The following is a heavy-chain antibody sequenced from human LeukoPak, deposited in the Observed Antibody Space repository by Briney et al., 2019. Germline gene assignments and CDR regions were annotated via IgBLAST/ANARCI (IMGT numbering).Heavy chain of an antibody. Sequence: PGGSLRLSCAASGFTFSSYSMNWVRQAPGKGLEWVSSISSSSSYIYYADSVKGRFTISRDNAKNSLYLQMNSLRAEDTAVYYCASPSAGTLDAFDIWGRGTMVTVSS. D-gene: IGHD6-19*01. CDR3: ASPSAGTLDAFDI. CDR2: ISSSSSYI. V-gene: IGHV3-21*01. CDR1: GFTFSSYS. J-gene: IGHJ3*02.